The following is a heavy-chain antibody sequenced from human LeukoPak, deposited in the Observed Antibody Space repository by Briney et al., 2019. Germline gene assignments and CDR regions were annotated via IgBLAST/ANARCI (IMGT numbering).Heavy chain of an antibody. D-gene: IGHD4-17*01. CDR1: GGSISSYY. CDR2: IYYSGST. CDR3: ARQDYGEVD. Sequence: PSETLSLTCPVSGGSISSYYWSWIRQPPGKGLEWIGYIYYSGSTNYNPSLKSRVTISVDTSKNQFSLKLSSVTAADTAIYYCARQDYGEVDWGQGTLVTVSS. J-gene: IGHJ4*02. V-gene: IGHV4-59*08.